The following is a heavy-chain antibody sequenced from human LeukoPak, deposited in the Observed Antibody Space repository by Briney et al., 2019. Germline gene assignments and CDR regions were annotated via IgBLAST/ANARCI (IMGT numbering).Heavy chain of an antibody. D-gene: IGHD3-10*01. CDR3: ARDLLWFGESHAFDI. CDR2: IYTSGST. V-gene: IGHV4-4*07. Sequence: SETLSLTCTVSGGSISSYYWSWIRQPAGKGLEWIGRIYTSGSTNYNPSLKSRVTMSVDTPKNQFSLKLSSVTAADTAVYYCARDLLWFGESHAFDIWGQGTMVTVSS. CDR1: GGSISSYY. J-gene: IGHJ3*02.